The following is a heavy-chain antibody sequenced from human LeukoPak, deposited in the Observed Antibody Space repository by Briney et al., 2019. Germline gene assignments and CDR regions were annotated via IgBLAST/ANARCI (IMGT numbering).Heavy chain of an antibody. V-gene: IGHV5-51*01. CDR2: IYPGDFDT. Sequence: PRESLKISCKRTGYSFTKYWIGWVRQMPRKCLECMGIIYPGDFDTRYSPSFQGQVTISADKSISTAYLQWSNLKASDTAMYCRARLRPCSGKTCPPFDPWRQGPLVPVFS. D-gene: IGHD2-15*01. J-gene: IGHJ5*02. CDR3: ARLRPCSGKTCPPFDP. CDR1: GYSFTKYW.